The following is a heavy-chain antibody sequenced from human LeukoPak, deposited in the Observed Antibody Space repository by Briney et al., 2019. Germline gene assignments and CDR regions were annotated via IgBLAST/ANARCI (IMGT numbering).Heavy chain of an antibody. J-gene: IGHJ4*02. V-gene: IGHV3-30*02. CDR2: VQKGGSYE. Sequence: SCKASGYTFTGYYMHWVRQAPGKGLEWVAFVQKGGSYEKYGDSVKGRFTISRDDSKNTVYLQMNSLRVEDTAVYYCANIPNSFGPDYWGQGSLVTVSS. D-gene: IGHD3-16*01. CDR1: GYTFTGYY. CDR3: ANIPNSFGPDY.